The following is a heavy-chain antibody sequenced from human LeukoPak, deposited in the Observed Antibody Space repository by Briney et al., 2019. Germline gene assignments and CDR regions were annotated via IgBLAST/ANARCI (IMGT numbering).Heavy chain of an antibody. CDR3: AKDIFGVVTPFDY. V-gene: IGHV3-23*01. CDR2: ISGSGGST. Sequence: PGGSLRLSCAASGFTFSSYAMSWVRQAPGKGLEWASGISGSGGSTHYADSVKGRFTISRDNSKNTLYLQMNSLRAEDTAVYYCAKDIFGVVTPFDYWGQGTLVTVSS. J-gene: IGHJ4*02. CDR1: GFTFSSYA. D-gene: IGHD3-3*01.